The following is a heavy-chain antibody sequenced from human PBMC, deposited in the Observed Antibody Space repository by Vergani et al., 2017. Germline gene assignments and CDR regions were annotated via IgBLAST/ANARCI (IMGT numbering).Heavy chain of an antibody. J-gene: IGHJ3*01. CDR2: IKQDGSEE. CDR1: GFSFSSYR. D-gene: IGHD2-2*01. V-gene: IGHV3-7*01. CDR3: AREYSSTSGRAFDF. Sequence: EVQLVESGGGLVQPGGSLRLSCAASGFSFSSYRMSWVRQAPGKGLEWVANIKQDGSEEYYVDSVKGRFTISRDSAKNSLYLQMDSLRAEDTAVYYCAREYSSTSGRAFDFWGQGTKVTVSS.